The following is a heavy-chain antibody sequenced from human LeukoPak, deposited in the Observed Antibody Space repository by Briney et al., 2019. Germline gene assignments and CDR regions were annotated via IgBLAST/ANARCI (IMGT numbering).Heavy chain of an antibody. Sequence: SETLSLTCTVSGGSISGSSYYWGWIRQPPGKGLERIGSIYYSGSTSYNPSLKSRITISVDTSKSQFSLKLSSVTAADTAVYYCARQYCSGASTCYLKWFDPWGQGTLVTVSS. CDR3: ARQYCSGASTCYLKWFDP. CDR1: GGSISGSSYY. CDR2: IYYSGST. J-gene: IGHJ5*02. D-gene: IGHD2-15*01. V-gene: IGHV4-39*01.